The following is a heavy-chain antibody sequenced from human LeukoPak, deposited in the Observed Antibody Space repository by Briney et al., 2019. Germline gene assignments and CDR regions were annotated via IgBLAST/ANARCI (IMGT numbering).Heavy chain of an antibody. CDR2: FYYSVST. CDR3: ARHGNAYSTSCFDY. Sequence: PSDSLSLACTVSCHSIIISYGTWIRQPPGKGLGLIRYFYYSVSTNYNPSRKSRVTISQDTSRNQCSRKLTAVTTADPAVYYVARHGNAYSTSCFDYWGQGTLVTVSS. J-gene: IGHJ4*02. D-gene: IGHD6-13*01. V-gene: IGHV4-59*08. CDR1: CHSIIISY.